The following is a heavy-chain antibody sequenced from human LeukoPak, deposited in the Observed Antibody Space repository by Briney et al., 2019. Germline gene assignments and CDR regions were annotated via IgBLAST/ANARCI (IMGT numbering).Heavy chain of an antibody. J-gene: IGHJ4*02. Sequence: SQTLSLTCAVSGGSISSGGYSWSWIRQPPGKGLEWIGYIYHSGSTYYNPSLKSRVTISVDRSKNQFSLKLSSVTAADTAVYYCARGPEGCTNSVCNIPSFDYWGQGTLVTVSS. D-gene: IGHD2-8*01. CDR3: ARGPEGCTNSVCNIPSFDY. V-gene: IGHV4-30-2*01. CDR2: IYHSGST. CDR1: GGSISSGGYS.